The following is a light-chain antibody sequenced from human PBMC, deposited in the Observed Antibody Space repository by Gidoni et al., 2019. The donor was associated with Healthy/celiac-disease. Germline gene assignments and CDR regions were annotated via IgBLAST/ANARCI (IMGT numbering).Light chain of an antibody. CDR2: DNN. CDR1: SSNIGNNY. J-gene: IGLJ2*01. CDR3: GTWDSSLSVVV. Sequence: QKVTISCSGSSSNIGNNYVSWYQQLPGTAPKLLIYDNNKRPSGIPDRFSGSKSGTSATLGITGLQTGDEADYYCGTWDSSLSVVVFGGGTKLTVL. V-gene: IGLV1-51*01.